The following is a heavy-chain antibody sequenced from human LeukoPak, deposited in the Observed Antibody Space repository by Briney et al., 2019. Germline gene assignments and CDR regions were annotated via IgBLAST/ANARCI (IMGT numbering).Heavy chain of an antibody. J-gene: IGHJ5*02. CDR2: IYYSGST. V-gene: IGHV4-39*01. CDR3: ARSRGYCSSTSCPGGWFDP. Sequence: SETLSLTCTVSGGSISSSSYYWDWMRQPPGKGLEWVGSIYYSGSTYYNPSLKSRVTISVDTSKNQFSLKLSSMTAADTAVYYCARSRGYCSSTSCPGGWFDPWGQGTLVTVSS. CDR1: GGSISSSSYY. D-gene: IGHD2-2*01.